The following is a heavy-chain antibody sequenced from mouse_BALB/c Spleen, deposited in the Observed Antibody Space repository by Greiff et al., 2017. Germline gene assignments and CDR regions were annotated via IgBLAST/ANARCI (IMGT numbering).Heavy chain of an antibody. J-gene: IGHJ4*01. V-gene: IGHV5-9-4*01. CDR3: ARDLGDYAMDY. CDR1: GFTFSSYA. CDR2: ISSGGSYT. Sequence: EVKLVESGGGLVKPGGSLKLSCAASGFTFSSYAMSWVRQSPEKRLEWVAEISSGGSYTYYPDTVTGRFTISRDNAKNTLYLEMSSLRSEDTAMYYCARDLGDYAMDYWGQGTSVTVSS.